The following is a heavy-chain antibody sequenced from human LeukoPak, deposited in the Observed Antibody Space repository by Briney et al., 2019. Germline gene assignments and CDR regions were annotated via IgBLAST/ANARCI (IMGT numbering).Heavy chain of an antibody. CDR3: VSSGPYLYYGSGYYTY. J-gene: IGHJ4*02. CDR2: ISGRSLYI. CDR1: GVTFSSYS. D-gene: IGHD3-10*01. V-gene: IGHV3-21*01. Sequence: GGSLRLSCVVSGVTFSSYSFHWVRQAPGKGLEWVSAISGRSLYIYYADSVKGRFTISRDNAKNSLYLQMNGLRAEDTAVYYCVSSGPYLYYGSGYYTYWGQGTLVTVSS.